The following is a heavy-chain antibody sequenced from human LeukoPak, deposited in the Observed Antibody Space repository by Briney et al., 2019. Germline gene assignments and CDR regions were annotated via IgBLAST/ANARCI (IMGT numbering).Heavy chain of an antibody. CDR1: GFTFSNAW. V-gene: IGHV3-15*01. J-gene: IGHJ4*02. D-gene: IGHD1-1*01. Sequence: GGSLRLSCAASGFTFSNAWMSWVRQAPGKGLEWVGRIKSKTDGGTTDYAAPVKGRFTISRDDSKNTLYLQMNSLKTEDTAVYYCTTARYNWNDVSYFDYWGQGTLVTVSS. CDR3: TTARYNWNDVSYFDY. CDR2: IKSKTDGGTT.